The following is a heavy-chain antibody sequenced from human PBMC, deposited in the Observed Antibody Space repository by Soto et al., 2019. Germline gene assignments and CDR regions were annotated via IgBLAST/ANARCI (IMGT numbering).Heavy chain of an antibody. CDR1: GGSISSYY. CDR2: IYYSGST. Sequence: LSLTCTVSGGSISSYYWSWIRQPPGKGLEWIGYIYYSGSTNYNPSLKSRVTISVDTSKNQFSLKLSSVTAADTAVYYCARGEWLDPWGQGTLVTVSS. V-gene: IGHV4-59*01. J-gene: IGHJ5*02. CDR3: ARGEWLDP. D-gene: IGHD1-26*01.